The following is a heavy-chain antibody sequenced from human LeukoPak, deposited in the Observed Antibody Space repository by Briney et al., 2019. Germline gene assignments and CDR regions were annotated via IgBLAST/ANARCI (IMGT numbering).Heavy chain of an antibody. Sequence: GGSLRLSCAASGFTFSSYSMNWVRQAPGKGLEWVSSISTSSIYIYYTDSVKGRFTISRDNAKNSLYLQMNSLRAEDTAVYYCAREEVGKLGIDYYFDYWGQGTLVTVSS. CDR2: ISTSSIYI. D-gene: IGHD7-27*01. CDR3: AREEVGKLGIDYYFDY. J-gene: IGHJ4*02. CDR1: GFTFSSYS. V-gene: IGHV3-21*01.